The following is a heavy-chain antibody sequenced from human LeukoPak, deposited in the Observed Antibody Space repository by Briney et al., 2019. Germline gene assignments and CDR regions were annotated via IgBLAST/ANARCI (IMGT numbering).Heavy chain of an antibody. CDR1: GFTFSSYS. CDR2: ISSSSTI. D-gene: IGHD3-16*01. Sequence: GGSLRLSCAASGFTFSSYSMNWVRQAPGKGLEWVSYISSSSTIYYADSVKGRFTISRDNAKNSLYLQMNSLRAEDTAVYYCARSQLWGYFDYWGQGTLVTVSS. CDR3: ARSQLWGYFDY. V-gene: IGHV3-48*04. J-gene: IGHJ4*02.